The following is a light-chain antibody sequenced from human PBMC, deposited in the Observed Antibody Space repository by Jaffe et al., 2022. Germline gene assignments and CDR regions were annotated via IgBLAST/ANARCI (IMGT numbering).Light chain of an antibody. CDR1: SLRRYY. CDR3: NSWDSSGNYVV. Sequence: SSELTQDPAVSVALGQTVRITCQGDSLRRYYASWYQQKPGQAPVLVIYDKNNRPSGIPDRFSGSSSGNTASLTITGAQAEDEADYYCNSWDSSGNYVVFGGGTKLTVL. CDR2: DKN. V-gene: IGLV3-19*01. J-gene: IGLJ2*01.